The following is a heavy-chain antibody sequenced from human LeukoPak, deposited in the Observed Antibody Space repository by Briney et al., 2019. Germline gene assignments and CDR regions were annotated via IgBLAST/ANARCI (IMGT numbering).Heavy chain of an antibody. CDR1: GFTFSSYW. Sequence: GGSLRLSCAASGFTFSSYWMSWVRQAPGKGLEWVANIKQGGSEKYYVDSVRGRFTISRDNAKNSLYLQMNSLRAEDTAVYYCAREGREWLWGDYYYYYGMDVWGQGTTVTVSS. D-gene: IGHD3-3*01. V-gene: IGHV3-7*01. J-gene: IGHJ6*02. CDR2: IKQGGSEK. CDR3: AREGREWLWGDYYYYYGMDV.